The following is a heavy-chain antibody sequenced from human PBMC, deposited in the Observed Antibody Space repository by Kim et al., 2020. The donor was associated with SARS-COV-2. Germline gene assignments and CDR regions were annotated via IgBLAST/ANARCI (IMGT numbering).Heavy chain of an antibody. J-gene: IGHJ3*02. D-gene: IGHD3-22*01. CDR1: AITFSNHA. Sequence: GGSLRLSCAASAITFSNHAMHWVRQAPGKGLEWVAVIWSDGSHKDYGDSVKGRFTISRDNSRNTLYLQMDILRAEDTAVYYCARENYYYDANGYFGAFDIWGQGTMVAVSS. V-gene: IGHV3-33*01. CDR2: IWSDGSHK. CDR3: ARENYYYDANGYFGAFDI.